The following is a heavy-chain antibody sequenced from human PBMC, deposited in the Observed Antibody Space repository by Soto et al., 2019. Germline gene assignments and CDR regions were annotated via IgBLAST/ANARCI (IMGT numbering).Heavy chain of an antibody. D-gene: IGHD2-21*02. CDR3: ARDVGDVTAYNWFDP. V-gene: IGHV1-46*01. Sequence: ASVKVSCKASGYTFTSYYMHWVRQAPGQGLEWMGIINPSGGSTSYAQKFQGRVTMTRDTSTSTVYMELSSLRSEDTAVYYCARDVGDVTAYNWFDPWGQGTLVTSPQ. J-gene: IGHJ5*02. CDR2: INPSGGST. CDR1: GYTFTSYY.